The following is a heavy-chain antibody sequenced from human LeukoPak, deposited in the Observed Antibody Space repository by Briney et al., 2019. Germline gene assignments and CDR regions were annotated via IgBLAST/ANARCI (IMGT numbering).Heavy chain of an antibody. CDR3: AREYSSSTGKASDY. CDR2: ISSSGSTI. D-gene: IGHD6-6*01. V-gene: IGHV3-48*01. Sequence: GGSLRLSCAASGFTFSTYSMNWVCQAPGKGLEWVSYISSSGSTIYYADSVKGRFTISRDNAKNSLYLQMNSLRAEDTAVYYCAREYSSSTGKASDYWGQGTLVTVSS. CDR1: GFTFSTYS. J-gene: IGHJ4*02.